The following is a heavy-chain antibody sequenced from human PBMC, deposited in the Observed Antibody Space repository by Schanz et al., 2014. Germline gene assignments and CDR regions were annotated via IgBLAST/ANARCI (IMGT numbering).Heavy chain of an antibody. CDR1: GFTFSTFA. D-gene: IGHD5-12*01. V-gene: IGHV3-48*01. CDR2: IGSSSSRI. Sequence: EVQLVESGGGLVQPGGSLRLSCAASGFTFSTFAMHWVRQAPGKGLEWISYIGSSSSRIDHADSVKGRFTISRDNAKNSLYLQMNSLRAEDTAVYYCARKVVATIGGYYDNWGQGTLVTVAS. J-gene: IGHJ4*02. CDR3: ARKVVATIGGYYDN.